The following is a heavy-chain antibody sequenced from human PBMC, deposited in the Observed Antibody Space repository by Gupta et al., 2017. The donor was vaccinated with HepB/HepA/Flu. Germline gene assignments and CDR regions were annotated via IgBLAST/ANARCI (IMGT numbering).Heavy chain of an antibody. J-gene: IGHJ5*02. CDR1: GYTFTGYY. CDR2: INPNSGGT. D-gene: IGHD3-22*01. Sequence: QVPLVQSGAEVKKPGASVKVSCKASGYTFTGYYLHLVRQAPGQGLEWMGWINPNSGGTNYAQKFQGRVTMTRDTSISTAYMELSRLRSDDTAVYYCAREWAQYDSSGYYYAPPWFDPWGQGTLVTVSS. V-gene: IGHV1-2*02. CDR3: AREWAQYDSSGYYYAPPWFDP.